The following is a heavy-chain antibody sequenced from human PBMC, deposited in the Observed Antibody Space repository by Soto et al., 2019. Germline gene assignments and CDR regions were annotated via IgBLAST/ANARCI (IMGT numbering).Heavy chain of an antibody. V-gene: IGHV1-3*01. CDR3: ARGLYYYDSSGPRNNAFDI. J-gene: IGHJ3*02. CDR1: GYTFTSYA. CDR2: INAGNGNT. D-gene: IGHD3-22*01. Sequence: ASVKVSCNASGYTFTSYAMHWVRQAPGQRLEWMGWINAGNGNTKYSQKFQGRVTITRDTSASTAYMELSSLRSEDTAVYYCARGLYYYDSSGPRNNAFDISGQGTMVTVSS.